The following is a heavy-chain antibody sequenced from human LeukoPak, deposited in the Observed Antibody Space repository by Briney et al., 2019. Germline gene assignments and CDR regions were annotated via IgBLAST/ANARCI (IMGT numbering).Heavy chain of an antibody. J-gene: IGHJ1*01. CDR2: IKSDGST. CDR3: ARAPSEIGGYYPEYFRH. V-gene: IGHV3-74*01. CDR1: GFTFSSYW. Sequence: PGGSLRLSCAASGFTFSSYWMHWVRQAPGKGLAWVSRIKSDGSTNYAGSVKGRFTISRDNAKNTVSLQMNSLRAEDTGVYYCARAPSEIGGYYPEYFRHWGQGTLVTVSS. D-gene: IGHD3-22*01.